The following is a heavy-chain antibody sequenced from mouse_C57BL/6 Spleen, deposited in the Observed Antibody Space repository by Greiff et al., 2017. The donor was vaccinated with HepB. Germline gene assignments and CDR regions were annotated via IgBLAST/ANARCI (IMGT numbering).Heavy chain of an antibody. CDR2: IWSGGST. CDR3: ARPSYGSSLFAY. V-gene: IGHV2-2*01. Sequence: QVQLQQSGPGLVQPSQSLSITCTVSGFSLTSYGVHWVRQSPGKGLEWLGVIWSGGSTDYNAAFISRLSISKDNSKSQVFFKMNSLQADDTAIYYCARPSYGSSLFAYWGQGTLVTVSA. J-gene: IGHJ3*01. D-gene: IGHD1-1*01. CDR1: GFSLTSYG.